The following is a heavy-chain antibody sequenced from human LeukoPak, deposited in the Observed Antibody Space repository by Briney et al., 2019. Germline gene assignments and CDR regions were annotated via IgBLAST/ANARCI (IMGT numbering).Heavy chain of an antibody. Sequence: GGSLRLSCAASGFSFTTYWMSWVRQAPGKGLEWVANVNQDGTEKYYVDSVKGRFTISRDNAKNSLYLQMNSLRAEDTAVYHCAREYSGSFSQFDYWGQGTLVTVSS. J-gene: IGHJ4*02. CDR1: GFSFTTYW. CDR3: AREYSGSFSQFDY. CDR2: VNQDGTEK. V-gene: IGHV3-7*01. D-gene: IGHD6-19*01.